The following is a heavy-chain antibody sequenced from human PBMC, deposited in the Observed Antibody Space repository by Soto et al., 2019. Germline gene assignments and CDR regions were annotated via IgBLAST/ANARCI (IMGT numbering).Heavy chain of an antibody. Sequence: PSETLSLTCTVSGGSISSYYWSWIRQPPGKGLEWIGYIYYSGSTNYNPSLKSRVTISVDTSKNQFSLKLSSVTAADTAVYYCARTNYYGSGSYVWFDPWGQGTLVTVSS. CDR1: GGSISSYY. V-gene: IGHV4-59*01. J-gene: IGHJ5*02. CDR3: ARTNYYGSGSYVWFDP. D-gene: IGHD3-10*01. CDR2: IYYSGST.